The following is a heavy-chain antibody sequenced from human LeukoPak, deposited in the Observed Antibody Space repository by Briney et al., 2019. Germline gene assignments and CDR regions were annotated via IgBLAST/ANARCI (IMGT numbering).Heavy chain of an antibody. CDR2: INPSGGRT. Sequence: GASVKVSCKVSGYTLTELSMHWVRQAPGQGLEWMGIINPSGGRTDYAPKFQGRVTMTRDTATSTVYMELSSLRSEDTAVYYCVRDGEVIIKPAASFPHDAFDIWGQGTMVIVSS. CDR3: VRDGEVIIKPAASFPHDAFDI. D-gene: IGHD3-10*01. J-gene: IGHJ3*02. V-gene: IGHV1-46*01. CDR1: GYTLTELS.